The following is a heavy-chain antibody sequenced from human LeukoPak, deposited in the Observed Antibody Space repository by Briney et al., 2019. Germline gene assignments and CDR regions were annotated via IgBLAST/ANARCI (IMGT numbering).Heavy chain of an antibody. Sequence: GGSLRLSCAASGFTFSSYSMNWVRQAPGKGLEWVSYMSVIGDTIYYADSVKGRFTISRDNSKNTLYLQMNSLRAEDTAVYYCARDGADSSGYYHGYFDYWGQGTLVTVSS. J-gene: IGHJ4*02. CDR1: GFTFSSYS. CDR2: MSVIGDTI. V-gene: IGHV3-48*01. CDR3: ARDGADSSGYYHGYFDY. D-gene: IGHD3-22*01.